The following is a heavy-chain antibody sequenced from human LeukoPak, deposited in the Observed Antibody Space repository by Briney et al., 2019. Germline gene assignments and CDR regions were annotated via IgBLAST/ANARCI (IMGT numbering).Heavy chain of an antibody. CDR3: ARDSGPKYGGSDY. V-gene: IGHV1-46*01. Sequence: MXXVRQAPGQXXXWRXIINPSGGSTSYAQKFQGRVTMTRDTSTSTVYMELSSLRSEDTAVYYCARDSGPKYGGSDYWGQGTLVTVSS. D-gene: IGHD5-12*01. J-gene: IGHJ4*02. CDR2: INPSGGST.